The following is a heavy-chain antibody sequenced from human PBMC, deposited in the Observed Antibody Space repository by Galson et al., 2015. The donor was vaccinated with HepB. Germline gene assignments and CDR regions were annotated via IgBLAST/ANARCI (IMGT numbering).Heavy chain of an antibody. Sequence: TLSLTCTVSGGSISSGSYYWSWIRQPAGKGLEWIGRIYTSGSTNYNPSLKSRVTMSVDTSKNQFSPKLSSVTAADTAVYYCALTKWELLSHFDYWGQGTLVTVSS. J-gene: IGHJ4*02. V-gene: IGHV4-61*02. CDR1: GGSISSGSYY. CDR2: IYTSGST. CDR3: ALTKWELLSHFDY. D-gene: IGHD1-26*01.